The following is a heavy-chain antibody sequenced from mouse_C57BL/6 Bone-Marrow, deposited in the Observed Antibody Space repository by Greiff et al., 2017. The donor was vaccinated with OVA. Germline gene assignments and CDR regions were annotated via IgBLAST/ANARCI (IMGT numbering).Heavy chain of an antibody. V-gene: IGHV5-6*01. CDR1: GFTFSSYG. D-gene: IGHD2-3*01. CDR3: ARPALDGYYEGNAMDY. CDR2: ISSGGSYT. J-gene: IGHJ4*01. Sequence: EVQLVESGGDLVKPGGSLKLSCAASGFTFSSYGMSWVRQTPDKRLEWVATISSGGSYTYFPDSVKGRFTISRDNAKNTLYLQMSSLKSEDTAMYYCARPALDGYYEGNAMDYWGQGTSVTVSS.